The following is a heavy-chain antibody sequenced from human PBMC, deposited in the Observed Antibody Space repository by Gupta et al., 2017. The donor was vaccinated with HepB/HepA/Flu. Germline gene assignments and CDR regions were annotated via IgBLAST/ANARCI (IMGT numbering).Heavy chain of an antibody. Sequence: TFSSYSMNWVRQAPGKGLEWVSSISSSSSYIYYADSVKGRFTISRDNAKNSLYLQMNSLRAEDTAVYYCARAGAGYCSSTSCYYAFDIWGQGTMVTVSS. CDR2: ISSSSSYI. V-gene: IGHV3-21*01. J-gene: IGHJ3*02. D-gene: IGHD2-2*01. CDR3: ARAGAGYCSSTSCYYAFDI. CDR1: TFSSYS.